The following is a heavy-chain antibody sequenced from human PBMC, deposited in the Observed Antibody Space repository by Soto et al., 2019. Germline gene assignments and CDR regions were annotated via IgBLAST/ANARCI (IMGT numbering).Heavy chain of an antibody. CDR3: AREGNSYHYYHGMDV. Sequence: QVQLVQSGAEVTKPGSSVKVSCKASGGTFSSYAISWVRQAPGQGLEWMGGIIPIFGTANYAQHFQGRVTITADESTSTADMELSRLRSEDTAVDYCAREGNSYHYYHGMDVWGQGTTVTVSS. CDR1: GGTFSSYA. V-gene: IGHV1-69*01. D-gene: IGHD2-21*01. CDR2: IIPIFGTA. J-gene: IGHJ6*02.